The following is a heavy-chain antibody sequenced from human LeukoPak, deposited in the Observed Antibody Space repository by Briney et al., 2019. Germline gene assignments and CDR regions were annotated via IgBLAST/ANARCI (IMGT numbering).Heavy chain of an antibody. J-gene: IGHJ6*02. CDR1: GFTFSSYA. CDR2: ISSNGGST. Sequence: GGSLRLSCAASGFTFSSYAMHWVRQAPGEGLEYVSAISSNGGSTYYANSVKGRFTISRDNSKNTLYLQMGSLRAEDMAVYYCARDEMENYFYYGMDVWGQGTTVTVSS. V-gene: IGHV3-64*01. CDR3: ARDEMENYFYYGMDV. D-gene: IGHD5-24*01.